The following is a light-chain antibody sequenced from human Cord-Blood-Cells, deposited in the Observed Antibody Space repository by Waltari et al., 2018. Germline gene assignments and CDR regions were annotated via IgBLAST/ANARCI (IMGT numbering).Light chain of an antibody. CDR3: SSYTSSSTLWV. CDR2: DVS. J-gene: IGLJ3*02. CDR1: SSDVGGYNY. V-gene: IGLV2-14*01. Sequence: QSALTQPASVSGSPGQSITISCTGTSSDVGGYNYVSWYQQHPGKAPKLMIYDVSNRPPGVSTRFSGSKSGNTASLTISGLQAEDEADYYCSSYTSSSTLWVFGGGTKLTVL.